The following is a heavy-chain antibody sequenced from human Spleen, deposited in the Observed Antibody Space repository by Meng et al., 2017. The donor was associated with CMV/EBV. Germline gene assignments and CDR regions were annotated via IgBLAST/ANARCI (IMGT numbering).Heavy chain of an antibody. V-gene: IGHV3-21*01. CDR2: ISSTSAYI. Sequence: GESLKISCAASGFTFSSYRINWVRQAPGKGLEWVASISSTSAYIYCAESVEGRFIISRDNAKSSLYLTMDNLAAEDTAVYCCATGATLDYWGQGTLVTVSS. CDR1: GFTFSSYR. D-gene: IGHD3-10*01. CDR3: ATGATLDY. J-gene: IGHJ4*02.